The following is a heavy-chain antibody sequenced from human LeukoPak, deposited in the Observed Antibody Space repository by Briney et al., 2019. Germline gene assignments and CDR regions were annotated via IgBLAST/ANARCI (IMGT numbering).Heavy chain of an antibody. V-gene: IGHV3-7*01. CDR3: ARLAYCGGDCYSGFDY. Sequence: SGGSLRLSCAASGFTFSSYWMGWVRQAPGKGLEWVANIKQDGSEKYYVDSVKGRFTISRDNAKNSLYLQMNSLRAEDTAVYYCARLAYCGGDCYSGFDYWGQGTLVTVSS. D-gene: IGHD2-21*02. CDR1: GFTFSSYW. J-gene: IGHJ4*02. CDR2: IKQDGSEK.